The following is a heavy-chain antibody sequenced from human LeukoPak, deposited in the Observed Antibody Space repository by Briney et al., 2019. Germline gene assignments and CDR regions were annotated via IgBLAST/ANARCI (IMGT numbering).Heavy chain of an antibody. J-gene: IGHJ4*02. CDR2: ISSSGSTI. CDR1: GFTFSSYE. V-gene: IGHV3-48*03. Sequence: GGSLRLSCAASGFTFSSYEMNWVREAPGKGLEWVSYISSSGSTIYYADSVKGRFSISRDSSKNILYLQMNSLRAEDTALYYCAKDQGVYGILWWPGYWGQGTLVTVSS. D-gene: IGHD2-21*01. CDR3: AKDQGVYGILWWPGY.